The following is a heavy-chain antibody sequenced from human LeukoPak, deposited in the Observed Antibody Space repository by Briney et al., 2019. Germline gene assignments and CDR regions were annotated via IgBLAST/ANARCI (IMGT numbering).Heavy chain of an antibody. D-gene: IGHD2-2*01. J-gene: IGHJ4*02. Sequence: SQTLSLTCTVSGGSISSGDYFWRWIRQPAGKGLEWIGRIYISGSTNYNPSLKSRVTMSVDTSKNQFSLNLSSVTAADTAVYYCARELGSSTSRPIDYWGQGTLVTVSS. CDR1: GGSISSGDYF. CDR3: ARELGSSTSRPIDY. V-gene: IGHV4-61*02. CDR2: IYISGST.